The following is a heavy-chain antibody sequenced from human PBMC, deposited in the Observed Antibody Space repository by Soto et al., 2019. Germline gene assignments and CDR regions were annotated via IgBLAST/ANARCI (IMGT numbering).Heavy chain of an antibody. CDR1: GFTFSSYS. CDR3: AKAPVPAMLTASLYYFEY. D-gene: IGHD2-2*01. V-gene: IGHV3-23*01. CDR2: ISGSGGST. J-gene: IGHJ4*02. Sequence: PVGSLRLSCAASGFTFSSYSMSWVRQAPGKGLEWVSAISGSGGSTYYADSVKGRFTISRDNSKNTLYLQMNSLRAEDTAVYYCAKAPVPAMLTASLYYFEYWGQGTLVTVSS.